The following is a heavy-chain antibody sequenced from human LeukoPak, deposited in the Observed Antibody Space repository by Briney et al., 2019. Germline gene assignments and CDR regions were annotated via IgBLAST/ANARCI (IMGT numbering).Heavy chain of an antibody. CDR3: ATAPRRWLQFNY. D-gene: IGHD5-24*01. V-gene: IGHV1-24*01. J-gene: IGHJ4*02. CDR1: GGTFSSYA. CDR2: FDPEDGET. Sequence: ASVKVSCKASGGTFSSYAISWVRQAPGKGLEWMGGFDPEDGETIYAQKFQGRVTMTEDTSTDTAYMELSSLRSEDTAVYYCATAPRRWLQFNYWGRGTLVTVSS.